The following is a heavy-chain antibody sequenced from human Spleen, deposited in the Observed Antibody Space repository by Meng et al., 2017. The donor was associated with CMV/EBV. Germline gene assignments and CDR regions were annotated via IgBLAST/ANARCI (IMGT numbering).Heavy chain of an antibody. Sequence: SETLSLTCAVYGGSFSDYYWTWIRQSPEKGLEWIGEINQSGNTNYNPSLKSRVTISVDTSKNQFSLKVKSMIAADSAVYYCAREGAGRSSASCYTFDSWSQGTLVTVSS. CDR2: INQSGNT. CDR3: AREGAGRSSASCYTFDS. CDR1: GGSFSDYY. V-gene: IGHV4-34*01. D-gene: IGHD2-2*02. J-gene: IGHJ4*02.